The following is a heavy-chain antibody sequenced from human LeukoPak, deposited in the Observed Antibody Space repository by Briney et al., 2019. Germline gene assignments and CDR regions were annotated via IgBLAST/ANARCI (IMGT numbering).Heavy chain of an antibody. D-gene: IGHD3-3*01. CDR2: INPSGGST. Sequence: GASVKVSCKASGYTFTSYYMHWVRQAPGQGLEWMGIINPSGGSTSYAQKFQGRVTMTRDTSTSTVYMELSSLRSEDTAVYYCARDFYHFWSGYYTLAYWGQGTLVTVSS. CDR1: GYTFTSYY. J-gene: IGHJ4*02. V-gene: IGHV1-46*01. CDR3: ARDFYHFWSGYYTLAY.